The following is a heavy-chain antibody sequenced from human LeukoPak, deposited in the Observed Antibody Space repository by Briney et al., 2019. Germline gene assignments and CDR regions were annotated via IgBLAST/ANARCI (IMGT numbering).Heavy chain of an antibody. D-gene: IGHD3-22*01. J-gene: IGHJ3*01. Sequence: GGSLRLSCAASGFTVSSNYMNWVRQAPGKGLQWVSIIFSDGSTYYAGSVKGRFTISRDNSKNTLHLPMNSLRAEDTAVYYCARSLYSDSGGYYSDAFHVWGQGTMVTVSS. V-gene: IGHV3-66*01. CDR2: IFSDGST. CDR1: GFTVSSNY. CDR3: ARSLYSDSGGYYSDAFHV.